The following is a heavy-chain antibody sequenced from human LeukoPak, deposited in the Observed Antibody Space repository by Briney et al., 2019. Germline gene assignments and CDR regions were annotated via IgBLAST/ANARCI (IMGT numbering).Heavy chain of an antibody. CDR3: AKGQELDDGVFDS. V-gene: IGHV3-23*01. D-gene: IGHD1-1*01. CDR2: IRSNGDTA. J-gene: IGHJ4*02. Sequence: RGSLRLSCAASGFTFSSIAMTWVRQAPGKGLEWVSTIRSNGDTAYNADSVKGRFTISRDNSKNTLYLQMNSPRVQHTAIYYCAKGQELDDGVFDSWGQGTLVTVSS. CDR1: GFTFSSIA.